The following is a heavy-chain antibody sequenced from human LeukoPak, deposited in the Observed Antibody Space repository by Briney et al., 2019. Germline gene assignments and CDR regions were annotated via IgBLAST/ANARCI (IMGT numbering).Heavy chain of an antibody. CDR3: ARVTGGYNLVDY. J-gene: IGHJ4*02. Sequence: PGGSLTLSCAASGFTFSDYWMHWVRQAPGKGLVWVSRISSDGSRVTYADSVKGRFTISRDNAKNTLYLQMNSLRAEDTAVYYCARVTGGYNLVDYWGQGTLVTVSS. V-gene: IGHV3-74*01. D-gene: IGHD5-24*01. CDR2: ISSDGSRV. CDR1: GFTFSDYW.